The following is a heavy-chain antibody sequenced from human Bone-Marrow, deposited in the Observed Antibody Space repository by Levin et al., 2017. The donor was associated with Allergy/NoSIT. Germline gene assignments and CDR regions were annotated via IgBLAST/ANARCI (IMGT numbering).Heavy chain of an antibody. J-gene: IGHJ6*03. Sequence: SQTLSLTCTVSGVSINSYFWSWIRQPPGKGLELIGYMYYSGSTKYNPSLKSRVTISGDTAKNQFSLKLSSVTAGATAIYYWARCGVRAHSLYCFDSMDVWGRGTTVTVSS. CDR2: MYYSGST. V-gene: IGHV4-59*01. CDR3: ARCGVRAHSLYCFDSMDV. D-gene: IGHD3-10*01. CDR1: GVSINSYF.